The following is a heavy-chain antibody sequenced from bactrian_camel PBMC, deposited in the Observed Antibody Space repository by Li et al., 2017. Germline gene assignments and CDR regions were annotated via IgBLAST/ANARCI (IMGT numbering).Heavy chain of an antibody. Sequence: QVQLVESGGGSVQAGGSLTLSCAASGLVYPFWSMAWFRQAPGKEREGVATIAADGTTTYADSVKGRFTISKDNAKNTLYLQMNSLKPEDTGMYYCAAQFSRRLGGTWGPILLSNEYDYWGQGTQVTVS. CDR1: GLVYPFWS. D-gene: IGHD5*01. CDR3: AAQFSRRLGGTWGPILLSNEYDY. V-gene: IGHV3S53*01. CDR2: IAADGTT. J-gene: IGHJ4*01.